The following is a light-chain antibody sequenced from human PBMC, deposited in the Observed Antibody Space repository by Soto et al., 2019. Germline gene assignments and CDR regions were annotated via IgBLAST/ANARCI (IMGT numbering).Light chain of an antibody. CDR2: SNN. J-gene: IGLJ3*02. Sequence: QSVLTQPPSASGTPGQRVTISCSGSNSNIGGNSVNWYQQLPLRAPKLLIYSNNQLPSGVPDRFSGSKSGTSASMAISGVRSEDEADYYRAAWDDSLTAWVFGGGTKLTVL. V-gene: IGLV1-47*02. CDR1: NSNIGGNS. CDR3: AAWDDSLTAWV.